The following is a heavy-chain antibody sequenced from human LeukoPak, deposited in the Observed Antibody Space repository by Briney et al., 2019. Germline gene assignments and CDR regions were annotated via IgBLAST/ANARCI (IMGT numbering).Heavy chain of an antibody. V-gene: IGHV3-23*01. J-gene: IGHJ4*02. CDR3: VSIRSRGWPFDY. Sequence: GGSLRLSCAASGFTFSSYAMSWVRQAPGKGLEWVSAISGSGGSTYYADSVKGRFTISRDNSKNTLYLQMNSLRAEDTAVYYCVSIRSRGWPFDYWGQGTLVTVSS. D-gene: IGHD6-19*01. CDR1: GFTFSSYA. CDR2: ISGSGGST.